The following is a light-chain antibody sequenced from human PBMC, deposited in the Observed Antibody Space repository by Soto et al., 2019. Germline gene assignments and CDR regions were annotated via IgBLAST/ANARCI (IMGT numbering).Light chain of an antibody. Sequence: QSVLTQPPSVSGGTPGQRVTISCTGTDSNIGAGCDVSWYQHLPGAAPKLLIYGNRFRPSGVPDRFSVSQSGTSASLAITGLQAEDEADYYCQSYDSSLSAYVFGAGTKVTVL. V-gene: IGLV1-40*01. CDR2: GNR. J-gene: IGLJ1*01. CDR3: QSYDSSLSAYV. CDR1: DSNIGAGCD.